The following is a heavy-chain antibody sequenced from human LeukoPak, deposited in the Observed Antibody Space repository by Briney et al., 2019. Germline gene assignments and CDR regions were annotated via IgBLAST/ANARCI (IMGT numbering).Heavy chain of an antibody. D-gene: IGHD4-17*01. J-gene: IGHJ4*02. Sequence: PSETLSLTCTVSGGSISSSSYYWGWIRQPPGKGLEWIGSICHSGSTYYNPSLKSRVTISVDTSKNQFSLKLSSVTAADTAVYYCARGLNDYGDYVLYYWGQGTLVTVSS. CDR2: ICHSGST. V-gene: IGHV4-39*07. CDR1: GGSISSSSYY. CDR3: ARGLNDYGDYVLYY.